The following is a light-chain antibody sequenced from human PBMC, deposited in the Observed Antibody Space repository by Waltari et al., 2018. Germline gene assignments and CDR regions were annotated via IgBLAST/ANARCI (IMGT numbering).Light chain of an antibody. J-gene: IGLJ3*02. Sequence: QTVVTQEPSFSVSPGGTVTLTCGLNSGSVSTSYYPSWYQQTPGQAPRTLIYSTSTRSAGVPGRVSGSSLGNSAALTITGAQADDESDYYCVLYMGSGISVFGGGTKLTVL. CDR3: VLYMGSGISV. CDR2: STS. V-gene: IGLV8-61*01. CDR1: SGSVSTSYY.